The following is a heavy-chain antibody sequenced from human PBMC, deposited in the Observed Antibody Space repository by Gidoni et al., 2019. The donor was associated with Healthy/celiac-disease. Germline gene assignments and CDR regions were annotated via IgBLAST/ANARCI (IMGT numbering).Heavy chain of an antibody. CDR2: INHSGST. J-gene: IGHJ4*02. V-gene: IGHV4-34*01. D-gene: IGHD1-26*01. CDR3: ASGGYSGSHRHFDY. Sequence: QVQLQQWGAGLLKPAETLSLTCAVDGGSFSGYYWSWIRPPPGKGLEWIGEINHSGSTNYNPSLKSRVTISVDTSKNQFSLKLSYVTAADTAVYYCASGGYSGSHRHFDYWGQGTLVTVSS. CDR1: GGSFSGYY.